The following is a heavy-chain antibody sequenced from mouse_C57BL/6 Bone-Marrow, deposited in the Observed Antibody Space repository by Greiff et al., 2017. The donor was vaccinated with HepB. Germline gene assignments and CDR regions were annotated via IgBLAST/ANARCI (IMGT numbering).Heavy chain of an antibody. D-gene: IGHD2-4*01. V-gene: IGHV7-1*01. CDR3: ARDDGLREAMDD. CDR1: GFTFSDFY. J-gene: IGHJ4*01. Sequence: EVKLVDSGGGLVQSGRSLRLSCATSGFTFSDFYMEWVRQAPGKGLEWIAASRNKANDYTTEYSASVKGRFIVSRDTSQSILYLQMNALRAEDTAIYYCARDDGLREAMDDWGQGTSVTVSS. CDR2: SRNKANDYTT.